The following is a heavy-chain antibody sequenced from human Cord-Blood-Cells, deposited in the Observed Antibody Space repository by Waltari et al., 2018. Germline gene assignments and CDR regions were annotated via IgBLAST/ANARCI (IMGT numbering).Heavy chain of an antibody. V-gene: IGHV3-30*04. D-gene: IGHD6-13*01. Sequence: QVQLVESGGGVVQPGRSLRLSCAASGFTFSSYAMHCVRQAPGQGLEWVAVISYDGSNKYYADSVKGRFTISRDNSKNTLYLQMNSLRAEDTAVYYCARESSSSWYWFDPWGQGTLVTVSS. CDR2: ISYDGSNK. CDR1: GFTFSSYA. J-gene: IGHJ5*02. CDR3: ARESSSSWYWFDP.